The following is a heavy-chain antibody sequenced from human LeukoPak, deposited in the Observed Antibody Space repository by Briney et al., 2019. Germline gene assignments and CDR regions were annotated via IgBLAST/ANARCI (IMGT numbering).Heavy chain of an antibody. CDR2: IYYRGTT. D-gene: IGHD3-10*01. Sequence: SETLSLTCTVSGGSINDYYWNWLRQPPGKGLEWIGFIYYRGTTNNNPSLKSRVTTSIDTSKKQFSLNLSSVTAADTAIYYCAGVFSGRRPFELWGQGILVTVSS. CDR1: GGSINDYY. CDR3: AGVFSGRRPFEL. J-gene: IGHJ4*02. V-gene: IGHV4-59*03.